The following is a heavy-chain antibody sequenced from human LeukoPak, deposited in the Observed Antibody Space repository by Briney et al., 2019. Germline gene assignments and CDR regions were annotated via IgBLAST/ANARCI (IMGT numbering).Heavy chain of an antibody. Sequence: AGGSLRLSCAASGFTFSDYYMSWIRQAPGKGLEWVAFIRYDGSNMYYADSVKGRFTISRNNSKNTLYLQMNSLRAEDTAVYYCARDELYGMDVWGQGTTVTVSS. CDR1: GFTFSDYY. J-gene: IGHJ6*02. CDR3: ARDELYGMDV. V-gene: IGHV3-30*02. CDR2: IRYDGSNM. D-gene: IGHD1-26*01.